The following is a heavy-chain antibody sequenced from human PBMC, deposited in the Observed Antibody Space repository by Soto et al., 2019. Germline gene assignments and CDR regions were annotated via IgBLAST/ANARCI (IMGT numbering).Heavy chain of an antibody. CDR2: IFISSSYI. Sequence: EVQLVESGGGLVKPGGSLRLSCAASGFTFSSYSMNWVRQAPGKGLEWVSSIFISSSYIYYADSVKGRFTISRDNAKNSLYLQMNSLRADDTAVYYCARVPYGGSYWREFDYWGQGTQVTVSS. CDR1: GFTFSSYS. V-gene: IGHV3-21*01. J-gene: IGHJ4*02. D-gene: IGHD1-26*01. CDR3: ARVPYGGSYWREFDY.